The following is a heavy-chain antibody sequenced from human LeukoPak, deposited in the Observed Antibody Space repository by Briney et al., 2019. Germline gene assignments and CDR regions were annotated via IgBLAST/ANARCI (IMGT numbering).Heavy chain of an antibody. V-gene: IGHV3-23*01. CDR3: ARLALRYWDPQYYFDY. D-gene: IGHD2-8*02. Sequence: PGGSLRLSCAASGFTFSSYAMSWVRQAPGKGLEWVSAISGSGGSTYYADSVKGRFTISRDNSKNTLYLQMNSLRAEDTAVYYCARLALRYWDPQYYFDYWGQGTLVTVSS. CDR1: GFTFSSYA. CDR2: ISGSGGST. J-gene: IGHJ4*02.